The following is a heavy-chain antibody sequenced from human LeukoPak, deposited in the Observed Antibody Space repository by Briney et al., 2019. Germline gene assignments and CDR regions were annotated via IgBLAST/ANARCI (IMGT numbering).Heavy chain of an antibody. J-gene: IGHJ4*02. CDR3: ATRIGGGTSYYFDY. CDR2: IYSTGST. CDR1: GGSISSYY. Sequence: SETLSLTCTVSGGSISSYYWSWIRQPAGQGLEWIGRIYSTGSTDYNPSLKSRVTMSLDTSKNQFSLKLSSVTAADTAVYFCATRIGGGTSYYFDYWGQGTLVTVSS. D-gene: IGHD2/OR15-2a*01. V-gene: IGHV4-4*07.